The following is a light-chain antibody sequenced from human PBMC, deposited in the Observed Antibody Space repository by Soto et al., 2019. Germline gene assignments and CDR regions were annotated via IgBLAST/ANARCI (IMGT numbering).Light chain of an antibody. Sequence: QLVVTQSPSASASLGASVKLTCTLSSGHSSYAIAWHQQQPEKGPRYLMKVDGDGSHVKGDGIPDRFSGSSSGAERYLTISSLQSEDEADYYCQTWGTGTWVFGGGTKLTVL. V-gene: IGLV4-69*01. CDR3: QTWGTGTWV. J-gene: IGLJ3*02. CDR2: VDGDGSH. CDR1: SGHSSYA.